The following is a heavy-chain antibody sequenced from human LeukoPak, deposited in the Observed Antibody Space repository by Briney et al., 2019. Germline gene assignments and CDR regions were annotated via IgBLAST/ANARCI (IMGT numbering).Heavy chain of an antibody. CDR1: GYRFTSYW. CDR2: IYPGDSDT. Sequence: GESLKISCKGSGYRFTSYWIGWVRQMPGKGLEWMGIIYPGDSDTRYSPSFQGQVTISADKSISTAYLQWSSLKASDTAMYYCGRGGYYSGGTFYYYFDYWGQGTLVTVSS. V-gene: IGHV5-51*01. J-gene: IGHJ4*02. CDR3: GRGGYYSGGTFYYYFDY. D-gene: IGHD2-15*01.